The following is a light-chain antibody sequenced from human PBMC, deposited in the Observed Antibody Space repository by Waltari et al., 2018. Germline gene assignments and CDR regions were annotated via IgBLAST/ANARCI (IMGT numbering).Light chain of an antibody. J-gene: IGKJ4*01. Sequence: EIVLTQSPATLSLSPGERATLSCRASQSVSSYLAWYQQKPGQAPRLLIYDASNRATGIPARFSGSRSGTDFTRTISSLEPEDFAVYYCQQRTNWRSVSFGGGTKVEIK. CDR1: QSVSSY. V-gene: IGKV3-11*01. CDR3: QQRTNWRSVS. CDR2: DAS.